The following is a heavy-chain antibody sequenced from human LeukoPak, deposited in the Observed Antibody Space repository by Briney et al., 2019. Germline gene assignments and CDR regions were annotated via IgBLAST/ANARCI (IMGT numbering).Heavy chain of an antibody. CDR3: ARQVAVVEPTDPNWFDS. Sequence: SETLSLTCNVSGDSIGRSTYYWGWVRQTPEKGLEWIGSIFYNGRTYYTPSLQGRVIMSLDTSKNQFSLRLTSVTAADTAVYYCARQVAVVEPTDPNWFDSWGQGTLVTVSS. CDR2: IFYNGRT. V-gene: IGHV4-39*07. CDR1: GDSIGRSTYY. J-gene: IGHJ5*01. D-gene: IGHD2-21*01.